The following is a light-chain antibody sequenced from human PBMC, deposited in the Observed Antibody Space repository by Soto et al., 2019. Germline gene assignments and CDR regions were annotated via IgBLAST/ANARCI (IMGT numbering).Light chain of an antibody. CDR1: TSNIGSNI. J-gene: IGLJ3*02. CDR2: NNN. V-gene: IGLV1-44*01. CDR3: AAWDDTLNGLV. Sequence: QPVLTQPPSASGTPGQRISISCSGRTSNIGSNIVAWYQHLPGTAPKLLIYNNNQRPSGVPDRFFGSKSGSSASLAISGLQPGDESHYYCAAWDDTLNGLVFGGGTKLTVL.